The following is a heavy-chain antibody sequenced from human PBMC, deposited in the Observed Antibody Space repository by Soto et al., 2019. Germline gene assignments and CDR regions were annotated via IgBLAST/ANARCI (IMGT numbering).Heavy chain of an antibody. CDR1: GFTFDDYA. D-gene: IGHD5-12*01. J-gene: IGHJ4*02. Sequence: LRLSCAASGFTFDDYAMHWVRQAPGKGLEWVSGISWNSGSIGYADSVKGRFTISRDNAKNSLYLQMNSLRAEDTALYYCAKGHSGYDFYYFDYWGQGTLVTVSS. CDR3: AKGHSGYDFYYFDY. CDR2: ISWNSGSI. V-gene: IGHV3-9*01.